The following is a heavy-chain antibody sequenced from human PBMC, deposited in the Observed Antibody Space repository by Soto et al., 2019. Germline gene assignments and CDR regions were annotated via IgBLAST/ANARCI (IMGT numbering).Heavy chain of an antibody. J-gene: IGHJ3*02. D-gene: IGHD3-22*01. V-gene: IGHV4-34*01. CDR2: INHSRKT. Sequence: QLQLHQWGAGLLKPSETMSLTCDVYGGSFNDYYWTWIRQPPGKGLEWIGEINHSRKTNYNPSLKSRVTISVDTPKNQFFLKLNSVTAADTAVYFCARQDNRDYSSSYAFDIWGLGTLVTVSS. CDR3: ARQDNRDYSSSYAFDI. CDR1: GGSFNDYY.